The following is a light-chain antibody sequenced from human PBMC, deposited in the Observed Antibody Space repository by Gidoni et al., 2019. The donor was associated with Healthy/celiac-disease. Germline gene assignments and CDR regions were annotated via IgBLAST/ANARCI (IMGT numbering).Light chain of an antibody. CDR1: QSVSSSY. CDR2: GAS. V-gene: IGKV3-20*01. Sequence: ETELTHTPGTLSLSPGESATLSCRASQSVSSSYLAWYQQKPGQAPRLLIYGASSRATGVPDRFSGSGSGTDFTLTISRLEPEDFAVYYCQQYGSSPPYTFGQXTKLEIK. CDR3: QQYGSSPPYT. J-gene: IGKJ2*01.